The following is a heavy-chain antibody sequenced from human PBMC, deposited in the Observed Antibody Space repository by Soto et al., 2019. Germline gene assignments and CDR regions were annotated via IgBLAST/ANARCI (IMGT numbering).Heavy chain of an antibody. CDR2: ISWNSGSI. J-gene: IGHJ6*03. D-gene: IGHD2-2*01. CDR3: AKGRSTSWMDYMDV. CDR1: GFTFDDYA. Sequence: EVQLVESGGGLVQPGRSLRLSCAASGFTFDDYAMHWVRQAPGKGLEWVSGISWNSGSIGYADSVKGRFTISSDNAQNSLDLQMNSLRAEDTALYYCAKGRSTSWMDYMDVWGKGTTVTVSS. V-gene: IGHV3-9*01.